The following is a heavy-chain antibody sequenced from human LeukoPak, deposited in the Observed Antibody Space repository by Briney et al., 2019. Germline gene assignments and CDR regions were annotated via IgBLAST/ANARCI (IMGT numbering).Heavy chain of an antibody. Sequence: GGSLRLSCAASGFTFSSYGMHWVRQAPGKGLEWVAVISYDGSNKYYADSVKGRFTISRDNSKNTLYLQMNSLRAEDTAVYYCAKSTPYREYYYYGMDVWGQGITVTVSS. CDR1: GFTFSSYG. V-gene: IGHV3-30*18. D-gene: IGHD2-15*01. J-gene: IGHJ6*02. CDR2: ISYDGSNK. CDR3: AKSTPYREYYYYGMDV.